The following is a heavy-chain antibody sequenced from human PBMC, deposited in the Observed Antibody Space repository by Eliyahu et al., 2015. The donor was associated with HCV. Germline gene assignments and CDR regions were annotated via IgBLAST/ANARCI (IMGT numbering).Heavy chain of an antibody. CDR2: ISWNSGSI. CDR3: AKDGLTYYDILTGSRVYYYMDV. D-gene: IGHD3-9*01. J-gene: IGHJ6*03. Sequence: QPPGRALEWVSGISWNSGSIGYADSVKGRFTISRDNAKNSLYLQMNSLRAEDTALYYCAKDGLTYYDILTGSRVYYYMDVWGKGTTVTVSS. V-gene: IGHV3-9*01.